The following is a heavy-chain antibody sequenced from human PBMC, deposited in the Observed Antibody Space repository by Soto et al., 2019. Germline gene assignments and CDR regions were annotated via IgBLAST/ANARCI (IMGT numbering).Heavy chain of an antibody. V-gene: IGHV3-73*01. CDR2: IRSKANSYAT. J-gene: IGHJ6*03. CDR1: GFTFSGSA. CDR3: TVWGPAAMLVDPAAGDGMDV. D-gene: IGHD2-2*01. Sequence: GGSLRLSCAASGFTFSGSAMHWVRQASGKGLEWVGRIRSKANSYATAYAASVKGRFTISRDDSKNTAYLQMNSLKTEDTAVYYCTVWGPAAMLVDPAAGDGMDVWGKGTTVTVSS.